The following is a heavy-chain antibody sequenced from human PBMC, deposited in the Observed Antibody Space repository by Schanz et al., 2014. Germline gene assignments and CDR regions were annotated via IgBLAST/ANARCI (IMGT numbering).Heavy chain of an antibody. J-gene: IGHJ4*02. CDR3: VRDTDYHFDY. CDR1: GFTFSSYW. V-gene: IGHV3-21*01. D-gene: IGHD4-17*01. Sequence: EVQLVESGGGLVQPGGSLRLSCAASGFTFSSYWMSWVRQAPGKGLEWVSTITSSGGGTYYADSVKGRFTISRDNAKNTLYLQMNSLRAEDTAVYYCVRDTDYHFDYWGQGTLVTVSS. CDR2: ITSSGGGT.